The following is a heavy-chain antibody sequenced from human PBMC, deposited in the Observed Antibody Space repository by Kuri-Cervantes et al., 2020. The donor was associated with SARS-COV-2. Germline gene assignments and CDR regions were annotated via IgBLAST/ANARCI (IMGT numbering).Heavy chain of an antibody. CDR1: GFTFSSYG. J-gene: IGHJ3*02. CDR3: AKDMGLGCHDAFYI. D-gene: IGHD7-27*01. V-gene: IGHV3-30*18. CDR2: ISYDGSNK. Sequence: GGSLRLSCAASGFTFSSYGMHWVRQAPGKGLEWVAVISYDGSNKYYADSVKGRFTISRDNAKNSLYLQMNSLRAEDMALYYGAKDMGLGCHDAFYIWGQGTMVTVSS.